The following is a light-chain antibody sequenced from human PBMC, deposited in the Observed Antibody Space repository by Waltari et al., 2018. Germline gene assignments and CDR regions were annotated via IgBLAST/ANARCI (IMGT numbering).Light chain of an antibody. CDR1: QSVDMY. CDR3: QQRRNWPLT. J-gene: IGKJ4*01. Sequence: EIVLTQSPHTLSLSPGVRATLSCRARQSVDMYLAWYQQRPGQAPMLLMYDTSNRAPDIPARFSGSGSETDFSLTISNLPPEDFAVYYCQQRRNWPLTFGGGTKVESK. CDR2: DTS. V-gene: IGKV3-11*01.